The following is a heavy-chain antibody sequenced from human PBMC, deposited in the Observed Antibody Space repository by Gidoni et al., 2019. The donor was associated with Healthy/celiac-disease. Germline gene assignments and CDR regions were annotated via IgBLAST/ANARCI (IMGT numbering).Heavy chain of an antibody. Sequence: EVQLVESGGGLVKPGGSLRLSCAASGFTCSSYSMNWVRQAPGKGLEWVSSISSSSSYIYYADSVKGRFTISRDNAKNSLYLQMNSLRAEDTAVYYCARDADYYDSSGYYGWFDPWGQGTLVTVSS. V-gene: IGHV3-21*01. D-gene: IGHD3-22*01. CDR3: ARDADYYDSSGYYGWFDP. CDR2: ISSSSSYI. J-gene: IGHJ5*02. CDR1: GFTCSSYS.